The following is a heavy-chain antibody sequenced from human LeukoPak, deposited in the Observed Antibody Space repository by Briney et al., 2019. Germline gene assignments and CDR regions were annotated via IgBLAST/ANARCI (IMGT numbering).Heavy chain of an antibody. V-gene: IGHV4-34*01. J-gene: IGHJ4*02. CDR3: TRGNILSGYCFDL. CDR1: GGSISGYY. D-gene: IGHD3-9*01. Sequence: NPSETLSLTCAVYGGSISGYYWSWIRQPPGKGLEWVGEIHYTGATSYNPSLKSRATISIETSKNQVSLRLSSVTAADTAVYYCTRGNILSGYCFDLWGQGALVTVSS. CDR2: IHYTGAT.